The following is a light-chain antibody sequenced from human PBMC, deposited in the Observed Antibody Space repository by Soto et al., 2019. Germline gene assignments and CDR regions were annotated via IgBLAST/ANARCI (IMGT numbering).Light chain of an antibody. Sequence: DIQMTQSPSSLSAFVGDRVTITCRASQSISNYLDWYQVKPGKAPKLLIYAASSLQSGVPSRFSGSGSGTDFTLTISNVQAEDFATYYCHQNHNVPPWTFGQGTKVEIK. CDR3: HQNHNVPPWT. V-gene: IGKV1-39*01. J-gene: IGKJ1*01. CDR2: AAS. CDR1: QSISNY.